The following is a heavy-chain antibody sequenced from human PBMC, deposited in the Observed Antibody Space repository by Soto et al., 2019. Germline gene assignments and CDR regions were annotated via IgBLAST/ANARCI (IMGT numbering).Heavy chain of an antibody. J-gene: IGHJ4*02. Sequence: QVQLVESGGGVVQPGRSLRLSCAASGFPFSSHGMHWVRQAPGNGLEWGSVISYEGRNKYYADYVKGRFTISRDNSKNTVYLQMNSLRPEDTAMYYCAKDGNLYSGTYQGYWGQGTLVTVSS. CDR1: GFPFSSHG. CDR3: AKDGNLYSGTYQGY. CDR2: ISYEGRNK. D-gene: IGHD1-26*01. V-gene: IGHV3-30*18.